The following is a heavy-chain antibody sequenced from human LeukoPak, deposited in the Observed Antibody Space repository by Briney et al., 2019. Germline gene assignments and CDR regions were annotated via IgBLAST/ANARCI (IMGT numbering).Heavy chain of an antibody. J-gene: IGHJ3*02. CDR2: INPSGGST. D-gene: IGHD3-22*01. CDR1: GYTFTIYY. V-gene: IGHV1-46*01. CDR3: ARGDLIVVVITNLLPNAFDI. Sequence: ASVTVSCTASGYTFTIYYMHWVRQAPGQGLEWMGIINPSGGSTSYAQKFQGRVTMTRDTSTSTVYMELSSLRSEDTAVYYCARGDLIVVVITNLLPNAFDIWGQGTMVTVSS.